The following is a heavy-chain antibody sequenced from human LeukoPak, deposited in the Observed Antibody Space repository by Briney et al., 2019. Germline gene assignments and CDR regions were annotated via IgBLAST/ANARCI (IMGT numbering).Heavy chain of an antibody. J-gene: IGHJ4*02. D-gene: IGHD4-17*01. V-gene: IGHV3-66*04. CDR3: ARRRGGYGDGDFDY. CDR2: IRSDTTT. CDR1: GFTASSRT. Sequence: GGSLRLSCAASGFTASSRTMIWVRQAPGKGLECVSYIRSDTTTEYAEYVKGRFAISRDDSKNTVYLQMNSLRVEDTSVYYCARRRGGYGDGDFDYWGQGTLVTVSS.